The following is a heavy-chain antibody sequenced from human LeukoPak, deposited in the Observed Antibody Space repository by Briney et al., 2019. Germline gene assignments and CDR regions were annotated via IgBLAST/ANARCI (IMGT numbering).Heavy chain of an antibody. Sequence: AASVKVSCKASGYTFTSYYMHWVRQAPGQGLEWMGIINPSGGSTSYAQKFQDRVTMTRDTSISTAYMELNSLRSDDTAVYYCAREGAAAEDVNWFDPWGQGTLVTVSS. V-gene: IGHV1-46*01. J-gene: IGHJ5*02. CDR3: AREGAAAEDVNWFDP. CDR1: GYTFTSYY. CDR2: INPSGGST. D-gene: IGHD6-25*01.